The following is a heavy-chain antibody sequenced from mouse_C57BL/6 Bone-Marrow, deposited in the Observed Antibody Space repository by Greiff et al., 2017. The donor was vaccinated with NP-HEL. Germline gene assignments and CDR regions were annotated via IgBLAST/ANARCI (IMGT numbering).Heavy chain of an antibody. J-gene: IGHJ4*01. Sequence: VQLQQSGPELVKPGASVKLSCTASGFAFSSSGMNWVRQRPGKGLEWIGRISPGDGDTYSNEKFKGKVTLTAAKSSRTVYMQLSSLTSEDAAVDFCARDGDDVLPYATDYWGQGTSVTVSS. CDR2: ISPGDGDT. CDR1: GFAFSSSG. V-gene: IGHV1-82*01. CDR3: ARDGDDVLPYATDY. D-gene: IGHD2-12*01.